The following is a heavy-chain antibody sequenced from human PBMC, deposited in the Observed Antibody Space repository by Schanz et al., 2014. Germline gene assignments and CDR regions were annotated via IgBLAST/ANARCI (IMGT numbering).Heavy chain of an antibody. CDR3: ARDQYYFGSGNPFDI. V-gene: IGHV1-69*09. CDR1: GYTFTSDS. J-gene: IGHJ3*02. D-gene: IGHD3-10*01. Sequence: QVQLVQSGAEVKKPGASVKVSCKASGYTFTSDSMHWVRQAPGQGLEWMGRIIPILGIATYAQKFQGRVTITADKSTFTAYMDVNSLRAEDTAVYYCARDQYYFGSGNPFDIWGQGTMVTVSS. CDR2: IIPILGIA.